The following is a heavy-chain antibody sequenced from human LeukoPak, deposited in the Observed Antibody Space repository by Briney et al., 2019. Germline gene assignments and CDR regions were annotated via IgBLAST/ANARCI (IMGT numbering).Heavy chain of an antibody. J-gene: IGHJ6*03. Sequence: ASVKVSCKASGYTFTSYDINWVRQATGQGLEWMGWMNPNSGNTGYAQKFQGRVTMTRNTSISTAYMELSSLRSEDTAVYYCARGVRLSCYSCRYYYYYMDVWGKGTTLTVSS. D-gene: IGHD2-15*01. CDR2: MNPNSGNT. CDR1: GYTFTSYD. V-gene: IGHV1-8*01. CDR3: ARGVRLSCYSCRYYYYYMDV.